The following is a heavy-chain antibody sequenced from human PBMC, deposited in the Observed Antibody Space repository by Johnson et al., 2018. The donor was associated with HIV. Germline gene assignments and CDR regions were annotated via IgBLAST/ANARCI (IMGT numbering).Heavy chain of an antibody. J-gene: IGHJ3*02. D-gene: IGHD4-17*01. Sequence: QVQLVESGGGVVQPGGSLRLSCPASGFTFSSYGMHWVRQAPGKGLEWVAFIRYDGSNKYYADSVKVRFIISRDNSKNTLYLQMNSLRAEDTAVYYCARDSTPWGDDYVDYAFDIWGQGTVVTVSS. V-gene: IGHV3-30*02. CDR3: ARDSTPWGDDYVDYAFDI. CDR1: GFTFSSYG. CDR2: IRYDGSNK.